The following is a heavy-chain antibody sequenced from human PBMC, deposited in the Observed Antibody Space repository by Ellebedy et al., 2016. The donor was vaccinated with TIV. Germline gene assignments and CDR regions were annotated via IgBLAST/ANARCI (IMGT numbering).Heavy chain of an antibody. J-gene: IGHJ4*02. CDR2: MNPNSGNT. V-gene: IGHV1-8*01. D-gene: IGHD5-18*01. Sequence: ASVKVSCKASGYTFTSYDINWVRQATGQGLEWMGWMNPNSGNTGYAQKCQGRVTISADKSTGTPYLELSTLRSDDTAVYYCATDSRYSYGYRFNFWGQGTLVIVSS. CDR3: ATDSRYSYGYRFNF. CDR1: GYTFTSYD.